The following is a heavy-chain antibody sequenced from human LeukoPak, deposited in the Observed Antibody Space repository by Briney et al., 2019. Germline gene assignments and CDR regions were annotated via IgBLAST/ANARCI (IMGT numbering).Heavy chain of an antibody. J-gene: IGHJ4*02. V-gene: IGHV1-69-2*01. CDR3: ATVDYYDSSGLDY. D-gene: IGHD3-22*01. CDR1: GYTFTDYY. Sequence: ASVKVSSKVSGYTFTDYYMHWVQQAPGKGLEWMGLVDPEDGETIYAEKFQGRVTITADTSTDTAYMELSSLRSEDTAVYYYATVDYYDSSGLDYWGQGTLVTVPS. CDR2: VDPEDGET.